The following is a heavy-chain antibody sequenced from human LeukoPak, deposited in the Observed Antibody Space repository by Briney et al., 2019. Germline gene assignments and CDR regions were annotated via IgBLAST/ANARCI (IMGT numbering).Heavy chain of an antibody. V-gene: IGHV1-2*06. CDR1: GFPFTAYY. Sequence: ASVKVSCKTSGFPFTAYYIQWVRQAPGQGLEWMGRITAHSGVTNSAQKFQGRVTMTRDMSINTAYMELSRLDSDDTAVYYCAREGESSGTYFDFWGQGTLVTVSS. D-gene: IGHD1-26*01. CDR2: ITAHSGVT. CDR3: AREGESSGTYFDF. J-gene: IGHJ4*02.